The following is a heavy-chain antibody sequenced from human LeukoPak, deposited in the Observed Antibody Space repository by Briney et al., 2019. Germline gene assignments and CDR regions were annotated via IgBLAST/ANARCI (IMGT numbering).Heavy chain of an antibody. V-gene: IGHV3-23*01. CDR1: GFTLSSYA. J-gene: IGHJ4*02. CDR2: ISGSGGNT. CDR3: AKETGYTGSYNADY. D-gene: IGHD1-26*01. Sequence: PGGSLRLSCAASGFTLSSYAMSWVRQAPGKGLEWVSAISGSGGNTYYAGSVKVRFTISRDNSRNTLFLQMKSLRAEDTAVYYCAKETGYTGSYNADYWGQGTLVTVSS.